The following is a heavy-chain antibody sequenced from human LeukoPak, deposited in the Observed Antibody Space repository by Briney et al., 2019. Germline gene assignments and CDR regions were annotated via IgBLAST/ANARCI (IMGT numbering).Heavy chain of an antibody. CDR3: TTESLDYGDY. V-gene: IGHV3-15*01. CDR1: GFTFSSYA. Sequence: GGSLRLSCAASGFTFSSYAMSWVRQAPGKGLEWVGRIKSKTDGGTTDYAAPVKGRFTISRDDSKNTLYLQMNSLKTEDTAVYYCTTESLDYGDYWGQGTLVTVSS. CDR2: IKSKTDGGTT. J-gene: IGHJ4*02.